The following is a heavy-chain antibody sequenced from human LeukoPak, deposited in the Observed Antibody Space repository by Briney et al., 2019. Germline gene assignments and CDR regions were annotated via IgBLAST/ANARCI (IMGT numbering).Heavy chain of an antibody. Sequence: ASVKVSCKASGYTFTSYYMHWVRQAPGQGLEWMGIINPSGGSTSYAQKFQGRVTMTRDTSTSTVYMELSSLRSEDTAVYYCASRSRGEYGDLYWGQGTLVTVSS. CDR2: INPSGGST. CDR1: GYTFTSYY. J-gene: IGHJ4*02. CDR3: ASRSRGEYGDLY. D-gene: IGHD4-17*01. V-gene: IGHV1-46*01.